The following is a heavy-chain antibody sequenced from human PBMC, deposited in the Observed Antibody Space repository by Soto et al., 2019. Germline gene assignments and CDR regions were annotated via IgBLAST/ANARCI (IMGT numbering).Heavy chain of an antibody. Sequence: PGGSLRLSCAASGFTFSNYAMHWVRQAPGKGLEWVAVIWYDGSNKNYADSVRGRFTISRDNSKNTLHLQMNDLRAEDTATYYCAKNGQWLATPPEAWGQGTLVTVSS. CDR1: GFTFSNYA. CDR3: AKNGQWLATPPEA. CDR2: IWYDGSNK. J-gene: IGHJ4*02. V-gene: IGHV3-33*06. D-gene: IGHD6-19*01.